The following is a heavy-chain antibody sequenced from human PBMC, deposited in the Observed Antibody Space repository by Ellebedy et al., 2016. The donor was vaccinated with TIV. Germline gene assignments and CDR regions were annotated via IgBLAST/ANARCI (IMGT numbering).Heavy chain of an antibody. D-gene: IGHD5-18*01. CDR3: ARGYSYEFDY. V-gene: IGHV1-3*01. CDR1: GYIFTTYA. J-gene: IGHJ4*02. CDR2: INLGIGDT. Sequence: AASVKVSCKTSGYIFTTYAMHWVRQAPGQSLEWMGWINLGIGDTKYSQNFQGRLTIIIDASASTVYMELSSLRSGDTAVYFCARGYSYEFDYWGQGTLVTVSS.